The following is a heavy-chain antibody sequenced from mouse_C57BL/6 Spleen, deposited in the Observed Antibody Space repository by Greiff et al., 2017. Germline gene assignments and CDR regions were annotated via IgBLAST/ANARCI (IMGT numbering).Heavy chain of an antibody. CDR2: IYPGDGDT. V-gene: IGHV1-82*01. CDR1: GYAFSSSW. J-gene: IGHJ3*01. CDR3: GTVYYGYDDEFAY. D-gene: IGHD2-2*01. Sequence: VQLVESGPELVKPGASVKISCKASGYAFSSSWMNWVKQRPGKGLEWIGRIYPGDGDTNYNGKFKGKATLTADKSSSTAYMQLRSLTSEDSAVYFCGTVYYGYDDEFAYWGQGTLVTVSA.